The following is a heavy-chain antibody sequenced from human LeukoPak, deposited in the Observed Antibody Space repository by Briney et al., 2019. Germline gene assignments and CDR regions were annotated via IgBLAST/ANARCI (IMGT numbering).Heavy chain of an antibody. CDR3: ARGGITMIVVAQRGFDY. J-gene: IGHJ4*02. CDR2: INPNSGGT. CDR1: GYTLTQLS. V-gene: IGHV1-2*02. Sequence: GASVKVSCKVSGYTLTQLSMHWVRQAPGQGLEWMGWINPNSGGTNYAQKFQGRVTMTRDTSISTAYMELSRLRSDDTAVYYCARGGITMIVVAQRGFDYWGQGTLVTVSS. D-gene: IGHD3-22*01.